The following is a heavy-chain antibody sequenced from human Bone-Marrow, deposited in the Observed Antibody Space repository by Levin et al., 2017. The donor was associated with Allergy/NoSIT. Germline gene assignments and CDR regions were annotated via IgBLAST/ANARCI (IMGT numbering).Heavy chain of an antibody. CDR3: VRKVQGVITQHYHYYSYMDV. CDR1: GFTFSDYY. Sequence: AGGSLRLSCAASGFTFSDYYMNWIRQAPGKGPEWLSHISSHSTYTKYADSVRGRFTISRDNAKNSLYLQMNSLSAEDTAVYYCVRKVQGVITQHYHYYSYMDVWGKGTTVTVSS. D-gene: IGHD3-10*01. CDR2: ISSHSTYT. J-gene: IGHJ6*03. V-gene: IGHV3-11*06.